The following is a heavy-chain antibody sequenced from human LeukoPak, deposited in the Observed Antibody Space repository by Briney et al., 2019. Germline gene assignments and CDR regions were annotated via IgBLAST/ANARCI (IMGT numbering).Heavy chain of an antibody. CDR3: AINYYDSSGYYREGRYRGNRFDY. CDR1: GYTFTSYA. J-gene: IGHJ4*02. CDR2: INTNTGNP. Sequence: ASVKVSCKASGYTFTSYAMNWVRQAPGQGLEWMGWINTNTGNPTYAQGFTGRFVFSLDTSVSTAYLQISSLKAEDTAVYYCAINYYDSSGYYREGRYRGNRFDYWGQGTLVTVSS. D-gene: IGHD3-22*01. V-gene: IGHV7-4-1*02.